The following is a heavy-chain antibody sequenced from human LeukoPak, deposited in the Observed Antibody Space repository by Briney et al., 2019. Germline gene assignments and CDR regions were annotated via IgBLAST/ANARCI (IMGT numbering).Heavy chain of an antibody. CDR3: ARGVRGVIIDY. V-gene: IGHV4-4*07. CDR2: IYTSGST. CDR1: SGSLSSSY. J-gene: IGHJ4*02. Sequence: SETLSLTCTLSSGSLSSSYWSWIRQPAGKGLEWIGRIYTSGSTNYNPSLKSRVTISVDTSKNQFSLKLSSVTAADTAVYYCARGVRGVIIDYWGQGTLVTVSS. D-gene: IGHD3-10*01.